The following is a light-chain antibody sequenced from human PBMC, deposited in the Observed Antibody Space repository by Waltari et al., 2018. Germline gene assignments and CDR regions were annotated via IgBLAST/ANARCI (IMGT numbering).Light chain of an antibody. Sequence: EIMLTLSPGTLSLSPGERATLSCRASQSISRFLAWYQQKPGQAPRLLIYDASTRATGIPDRFSGSGSGTDFSLTISRLEPEDIAVYYCQKYGSLPATFGQGTKVEIK. J-gene: IGKJ1*01. CDR1: QSISRF. V-gene: IGKV3-20*01. CDR2: DAS. CDR3: QKYGSLPAT.